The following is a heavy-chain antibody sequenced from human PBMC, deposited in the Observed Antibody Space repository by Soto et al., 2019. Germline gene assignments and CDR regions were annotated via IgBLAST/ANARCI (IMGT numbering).Heavy chain of an antibody. V-gene: IGHV1-69*01. J-gene: IGHJ4*02. D-gene: IGHD3-22*01. CDR3: ARDRAGYYSHFVY. CDR2: IMPFFGSG. Sequence: QVQLVQSGAEEKRPGASVKVSCKASGYTFTGYYIHWVRQAPGQGLEWMGWIMPFFGSGNYAQKFQGRINITADESTSSVYLELTSLRSEDTAVYYCARDRAGYYSHFVYWGQGTLVTVSS. CDR1: GYTFTGYY.